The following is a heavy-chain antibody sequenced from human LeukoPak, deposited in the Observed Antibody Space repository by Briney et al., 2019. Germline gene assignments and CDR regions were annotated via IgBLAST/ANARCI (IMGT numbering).Heavy chain of an antibody. CDR3: AGAPSPYDILTGRNAFDI. Sequence: SVKVSCKASGGTFNSYAISWVRQAPGQGLEWMGGIIPIFGTTKYEQKFEGRVTIITDESTSTAYMELSNLRSEDTAVYYCAGAPSPYDILTGRNAFDIWGQGTMVTVSS. CDR2: IIPIFGTT. D-gene: IGHD3-9*01. CDR1: GGTFNSYA. V-gene: IGHV1-69*05. J-gene: IGHJ3*02.